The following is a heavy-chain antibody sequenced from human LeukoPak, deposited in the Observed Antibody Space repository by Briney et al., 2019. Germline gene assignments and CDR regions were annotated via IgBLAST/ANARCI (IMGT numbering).Heavy chain of an antibody. Sequence: VASVKVSCKASGYTFTSYGITWVRQAPGQGLEWMGWISAYNGNTNYAQRLQGRVTMTTDTSTSTAYMELRSLRSDDTAVNYCAGDFRGNTVTSKGYTFDIWGQGTMVTVSS. CDR2: ISAYNGNT. CDR3: AGDFRGNTVTSKGYTFDI. D-gene: IGHD4-17*01. J-gene: IGHJ3*02. CDR1: GYTFTSYG. V-gene: IGHV1-18*01.